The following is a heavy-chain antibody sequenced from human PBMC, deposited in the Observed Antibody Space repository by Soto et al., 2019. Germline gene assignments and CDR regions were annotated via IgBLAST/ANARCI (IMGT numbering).Heavy chain of an antibody. CDR1: CGFVSSCNYY. CDR3: ARGAPLVGTGPRDNWFYP. CDR2: MSHSGGT. V-gene: IGHV4-34*01. Sequence: SETLSLTCAVYCGFVSSCNYYWSWIRQPPGKGLEWIGEMSHSGGTHYNPSLKSRVTISVDTSKNQFSLKMSSVTAADTAVYYCARGAPLVGTGPRDNWFYPWGQGTLVTVSS. J-gene: IGHJ5*02. D-gene: IGHD6-19*01.